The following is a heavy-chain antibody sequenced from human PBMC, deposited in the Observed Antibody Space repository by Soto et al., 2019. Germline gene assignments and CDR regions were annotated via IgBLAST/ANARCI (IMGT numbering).Heavy chain of an antibody. CDR2: ISAYNGNT. V-gene: IGHV1-18*01. J-gene: IGHJ4*02. CDR1: GYTFASYA. CDR3: ARDPWAAAGTALFDY. Sequence: ASVKVSCKASGYTFASYAISWVRQAPGQGLEWMGWISAYNGNTNYAQKLQGRVTMTTDTSTSTAYMELRSLRSDDTAVYYCARDPWAAAGTALFDYWGQGTLVTVSS. D-gene: IGHD6-13*01.